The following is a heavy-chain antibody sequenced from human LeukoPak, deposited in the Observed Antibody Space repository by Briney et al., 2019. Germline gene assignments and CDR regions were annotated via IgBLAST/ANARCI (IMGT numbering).Heavy chain of an antibody. CDR2: ISYDGSNK. CDR1: GFTFSSYA. Sequence: GGSLRLSCAASGFTFSSYAMHWVRQAAGKGLEWVAVISYDGSNKYYADSVKGRFTISRDNSKNTLYLQMNSLRAEDTAVYYCARPPPPIAAAGTYFDYWGQGTLVTVSS. J-gene: IGHJ4*02. D-gene: IGHD6-13*01. CDR3: ARPPPPIAAAGTYFDY. V-gene: IGHV3-30*04.